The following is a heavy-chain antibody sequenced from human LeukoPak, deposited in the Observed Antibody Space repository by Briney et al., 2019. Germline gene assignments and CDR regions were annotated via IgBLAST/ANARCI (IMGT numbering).Heavy chain of an antibody. CDR2: ITTILGIA. V-gene: IGHV1-69*04. Sequence: ASVKVSCKASGGTFSSYAISWVRQAPGQGLEWMGSITTILGIANYAQKYHGRVTITADKTTSTAYMELGSLRSEDTAVYYCARGGGSYGRLRSYYFDYWGQGTLVTVSS. D-gene: IGHD1-26*01. CDR1: GGTFSSYA. CDR3: ARGGGSYGRLRSYYFDY. J-gene: IGHJ4*02.